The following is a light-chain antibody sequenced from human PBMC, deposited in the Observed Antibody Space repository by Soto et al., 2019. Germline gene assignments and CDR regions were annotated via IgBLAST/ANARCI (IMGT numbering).Light chain of an antibody. CDR1: QSVNSN. V-gene: IGKV3D-15*01. J-gene: IGKJ4*01. CDR3: QQFNNRPPIT. CDR2: HAS. Sequence: EIVMTQSPATLSVSPGETVTLSCRASQSVNSNLAWYQQKPGQAPRLLIYHASTRATGIPARFSGSGSGTEFTLTISSLQSEDFAIFYCQQFNNRPPITFGGGTKVEIK.